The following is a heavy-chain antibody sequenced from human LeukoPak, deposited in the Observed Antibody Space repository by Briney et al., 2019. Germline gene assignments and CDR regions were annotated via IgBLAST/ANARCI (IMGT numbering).Heavy chain of an antibody. CDR1: GFNFRSYS. CDR3: ARVVAGYYGMDV. D-gene: IGHD2-15*01. CDR2: LSSSSSTI. Sequence: PGGSLRLSCAASGFNFRSYSMNWVRQGPGKGLEWVSYLSSSSSTIYYADSVKGRFTIYRDNDKNSLYLQMNSLRAEDTAVYYCARVVAGYYGMDVWGQGTTVTVSS. J-gene: IGHJ6*02. V-gene: IGHV3-48*04.